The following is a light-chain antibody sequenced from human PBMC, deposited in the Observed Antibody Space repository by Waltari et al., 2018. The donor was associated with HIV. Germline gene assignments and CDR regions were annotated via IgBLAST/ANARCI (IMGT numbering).Light chain of an antibody. V-gene: IGLV2-8*01. CDR1: SSDIGGYNY. J-gene: IGLJ2*01. Sequence: QSALTHPPSASGSPGQSVTMSCTGTSSDIGGYNYVSWYHQHPGKAPKLLMTEVTKRPSVCPARFSGSKSGNAASLTVSGLQAEDEAHYYCSSYAPTNKFYVLFGGGTTLTVL. CDR3: SSYAPTNKFYVL. CDR2: EVT.